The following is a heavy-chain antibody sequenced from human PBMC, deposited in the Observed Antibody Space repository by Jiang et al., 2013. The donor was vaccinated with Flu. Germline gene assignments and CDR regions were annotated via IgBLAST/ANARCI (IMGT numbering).Heavy chain of an antibody. CDR2: IYHSGST. CDR3: ARDSHPQDYYDSSGYYSKYFQH. V-gene: IGHV4-4*02. Sequence: GSGLVKPSGTLSLTCAVSGGSISSSNWWSWVRQPPGKGLEWIGEIYHSGSTNYNPSLKSRVTISVDKSKNQFSLKLSSVTAADTAVYYCARDSHPQDYYDSSGYYSKYFQHWGQGTLVTVSS. D-gene: IGHD3-22*01. CDR1: GGSISSSNW. J-gene: IGHJ1*01.